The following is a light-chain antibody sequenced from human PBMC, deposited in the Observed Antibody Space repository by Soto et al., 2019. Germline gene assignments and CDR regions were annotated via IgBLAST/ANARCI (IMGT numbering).Light chain of an antibody. CDR1: SSNIGTSS. J-gene: IGLJ1*01. CDR2: TTN. CDR3: AAWDDSLNGHV. Sequence: QSVLTQPHSASGTPGQRVTSSCSGSSSNIGTSSVHWFQQLPGTAPKLLISTTNHRPSGVPERFSGSKSGTSASLAISGLQSEDEADYYCAAWDDSLNGHVFGTGTKLTVL. V-gene: IGLV1-44*01.